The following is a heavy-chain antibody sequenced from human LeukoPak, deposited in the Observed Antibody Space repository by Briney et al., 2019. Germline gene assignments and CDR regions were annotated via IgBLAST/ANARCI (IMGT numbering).Heavy chain of an antibody. V-gene: IGHV1-24*01. CDR1: GYTLTELS. D-gene: IGHD6-6*01. CDR3: ARGRGIAARHNWFDP. Sequence: ASVKVSCKVSGYTLTELSMHWVRQAPGKGLEWMGGFDPEDGETIHAQKFQGRVTMTRNTSISTAYMELSSLRSEDTAVYYCARGRGIAARHNWFDPWGQGTLVTVSS. CDR2: FDPEDGET. J-gene: IGHJ5*02.